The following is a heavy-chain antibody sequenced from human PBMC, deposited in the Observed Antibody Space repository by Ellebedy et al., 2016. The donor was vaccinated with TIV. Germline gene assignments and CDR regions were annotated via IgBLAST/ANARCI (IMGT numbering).Heavy chain of an antibody. D-gene: IGHD4-23*01. Sequence: GGSLRLXXAASGFTFSSYSMNWVRQAPGKGLEWVSSISSSSSYIYYADSVKGRFTISRDNAKNSLYLQMNSLRAEDTAVYYCARVGGGNPHGDWGQGTLVTVSS. CDR1: GFTFSSYS. CDR3: ARVGGGNPHGD. V-gene: IGHV3-21*01. J-gene: IGHJ4*02. CDR2: ISSSSSYI.